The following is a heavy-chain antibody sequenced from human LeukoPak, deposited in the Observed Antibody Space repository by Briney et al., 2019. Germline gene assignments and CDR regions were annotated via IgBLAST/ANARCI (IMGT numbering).Heavy chain of an antibody. J-gene: IGHJ4*02. CDR2: MNPNSGNT. CDR3: ASNPPGYSYGSTTLFDY. D-gene: IGHD5-18*01. CDR1: GDTFTSYD. Sequence: ASVKVSCKASGDTFTSYDINWVRQATGQGLEWMGWMNPNSGNTGYAQKFQGRVTITRNTSISTAYMELSSLRSEDTAVYYCASNPPGYSYGSTTLFDYGGQGTLLTVSS. V-gene: IGHV1-8*03.